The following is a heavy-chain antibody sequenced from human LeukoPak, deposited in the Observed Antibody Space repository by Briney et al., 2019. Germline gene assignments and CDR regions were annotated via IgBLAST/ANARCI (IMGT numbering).Heavy chain of an antibody. V-gene: IGHV1-46*03. Sequence: ASVTVSFKASGYTFTSYYMHWVRQAPGQGLEWMGIINPSGGTTSYAQKFQGRVTMTRDTSTSTVYMELSSLRSEDTAVYFCTLDYGGNSYAFDIWGQGTMVTVSS. CDR2: INPSGGTT. J-gene: IGHJ3*02. D-gene: IGHD4-23*01. CDR3: TLDYGGNSYAFDI. CDR1: GYTFTSYY.